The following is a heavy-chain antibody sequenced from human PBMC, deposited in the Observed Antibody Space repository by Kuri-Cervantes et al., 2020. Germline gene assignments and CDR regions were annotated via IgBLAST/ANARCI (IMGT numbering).Heavy chain of an antibody. CDR2: ISYDGSNK. CDR3: AKSDYYGSGRSFDY. D-gene: IGHD3-10*01. V-gene: IGHV3-30*18. CDR1: GFTLSNYG. Sequence: GGSLRLSCAASGFTLSNYGIHWVRQAPGKGLEWVAVISYDGSNKYYADSVKGRFTISRDNSKTTLYLQMNSLRAEDTAVYYCAKSDYYGSGRSFDYWGQGTLVTVSS. J-gene: IGHJ4*02.